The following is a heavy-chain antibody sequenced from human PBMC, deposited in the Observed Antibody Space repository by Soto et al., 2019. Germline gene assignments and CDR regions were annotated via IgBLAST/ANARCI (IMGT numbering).Heavy chain of an antibody. CDR3: ARELRGYSYGSDYYYGMDV. J-gene: IGHJ6*02. D-gene: IGHD5-18*01. CDR2: IWYDGSNK. Sequence: GGSLRLSCAASGFTFSSYGMHWVRQAPGKGLEWVAVIWYDGSNKYYADSVKGRFTISRDNSKNTLYLQMNSLRAEDTAVYYCARELRGYSYGSDYYYGMDVWGQGTTVTVSS. V-gene: IGHV3-33*01. CDR1: GFTFSSYG.